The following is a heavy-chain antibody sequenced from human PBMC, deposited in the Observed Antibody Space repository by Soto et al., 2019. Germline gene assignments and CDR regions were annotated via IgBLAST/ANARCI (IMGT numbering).Heavy chain of an antibody. D-gene: IGHD3-10*01. CDR2: IKTGNGNT. CDR3: ATSNYLFG. CDR1: GYTFTSYT. V-gene: IGHV1-3*04. J-gene: IGHJ4*02. Sequence: QVQLVQSGAEVKRPGASVRVSCKASGYTFTSYTMHWVRQAPGQRLEWMGWIKTGNGNTKYPQKLQGRVTLTRDTSARTASMDLSSLRSEDTALYYCATSNYLFGWGQGTMVTVSS.